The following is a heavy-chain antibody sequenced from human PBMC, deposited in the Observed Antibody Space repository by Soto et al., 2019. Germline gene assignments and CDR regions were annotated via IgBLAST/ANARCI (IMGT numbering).Heavy chain of an antibody. CDR3: TTGFTSTKNX. D-gene: IGHD3-10*01. CDR1: GFTFRDAW. CDR2: IKSKTDGGTT. Sequence: GGSLILSFAASGFTFRDAWLSWVRQAPGKGLGWVVRIKSKTDGGTTDYTAPVKGRFTISRDDSKNTLYLQMNSLKIEDTAVYYCTTGFTSTKNXWGQGTLATVSX. J-gene: IGHJ4*02. V-gene: IGHV3-15*01.